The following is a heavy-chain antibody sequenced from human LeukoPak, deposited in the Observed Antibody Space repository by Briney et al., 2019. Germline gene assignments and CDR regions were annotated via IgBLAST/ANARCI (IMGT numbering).Heavy chain of an antibody. V-gene: IGHV4-39*01. J-gene: IGHJ4*02. CDR2: IYYSGST. CDR1: GGSISISSYY. Sequence: SETLSLTCTVSGGSISISSYYWGWIRQPPGKGLEWIGSIYYSGSTYYNPSLKSRVTISVDTSKNQFSLKLSSVTAADTAVYYCVRLLRAAMAFDYWGQGTLVTVSS. D-gene: IGHD5-18*01. CDR3: VRLLRAAMAFDY.